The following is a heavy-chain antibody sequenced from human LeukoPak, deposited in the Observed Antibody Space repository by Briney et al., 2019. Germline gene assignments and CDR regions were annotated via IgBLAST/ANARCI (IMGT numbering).Heavy chain of an antibody. J-gene: IGHJ3*02. CDR2: IYYSGST. D-gene: IGHD1-26*01. CDR3: ARELSGSYYENAFDI. CDR1: GGSISSYY. V-gene: IGHV4-59*01. Sequence: MPSETLSLTCTVSGGSISSYYSSWIRQPPGKGLEWIRYIYYSGSTNYNPSLKSRVTISVDTSKNRFSLKLSSVTAADTAVYYCARELSGSYYENAFDIWGQGIMVTVSS.